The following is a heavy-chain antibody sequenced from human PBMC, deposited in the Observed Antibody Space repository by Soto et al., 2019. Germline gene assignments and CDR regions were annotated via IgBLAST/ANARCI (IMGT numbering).Heavy chain of an antibody. D-gene: IGHD4-17*01. CDR1: GFTFSSYG. Sequence: QVQLVESGGGVVQPGRSLRLSCAASGFTFSSYGVHWVRQAPGKGLEWVAVISYDGSNKYYADSVKGRFTISRDNSKNTLYLQMNSLRAEDTAVYYCAKAGGQDYGHYYYYGMDVWGQGTTVTVSS. V-gene: IGHV3-30*18. J-gene: IGHJ6*02. CDR3: AKAGGQDYGHYYYYGMDV. CDR2: ISYDGSNK.